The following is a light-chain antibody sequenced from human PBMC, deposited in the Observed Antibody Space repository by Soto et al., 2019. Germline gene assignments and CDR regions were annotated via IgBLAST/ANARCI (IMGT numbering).Light chain of an antibody. J-gene: IGKJ1*01. CDR3: QQSYRFPWT. CDR2: GES. Sequence: DIQMTQSPLSLSASVGERVTITCRASQDISTYLNWYQQRPGKPPNLLIYGESSLQSGVPSRFSGSGSGTEFTLTISSLQPEDLATYYCQQSYRFPWTFGQGTKVNIK. CDR1: QDISTY. V-gene: IGKV1-39*01.